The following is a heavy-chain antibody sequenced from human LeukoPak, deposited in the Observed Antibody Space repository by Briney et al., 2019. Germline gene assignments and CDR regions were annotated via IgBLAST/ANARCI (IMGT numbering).Heavy chain of an antibody. CDR1: GFTFSSYS. CDR3: ARDHYGSGSYSDY. J-gene: IGHJ4*02. V-gene: IGHV3-21*01. Sequence: GGSLRLSCAASGFTFSSYSMNWVRQAPGKGLEWVSSISSSSSYIYYADSVKGRFTISRDNAKNSLYLQTNSLRAEDTAVYYCARDHYGSGSYSDYWGQGTLVTVSS. CDR2: ISSSSSYI. D-gene: IGHD3-10*01.